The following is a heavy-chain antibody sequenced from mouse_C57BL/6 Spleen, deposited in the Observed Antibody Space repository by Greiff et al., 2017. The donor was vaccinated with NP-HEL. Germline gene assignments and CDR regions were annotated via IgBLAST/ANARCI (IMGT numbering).Heavy chain of an antibody. Sequence: QVQLQQSGPELVKPGASVKISCKASGYAFSSSWMNWVKQRPGKGLEWIGRIYPGDGDTNYNGKFKGKATLTADKSSSTAYMQLSSLTSEDSAVYFCARGDTTVYYWGQGTTLTVSS. CDR3: ARGDTTVYY. D-gene: IGHD1-1*01. V-gene: IGHV1-82*01. CDR2: IYPGDGDT. J-gene: IGHJ2*01. CDR1: GYAFSSSW.